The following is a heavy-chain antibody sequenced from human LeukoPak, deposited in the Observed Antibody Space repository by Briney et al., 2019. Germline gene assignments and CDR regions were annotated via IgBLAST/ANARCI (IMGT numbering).Heavy chain of an antibody. V-gene: IGHV3-23*01. CDR1: GFTFSSYA. CDR2: ISGSGGST. CDR3: ARLDRADYSTGPAPYYNYYMNA. J-gene: IGHJ6*03. Sequence: GGSLRLSCAASGFTFSSYAMSWVRQAPGKGLEWVSAISGSGGSTYYADSVKGRFTISRDNSKNTLYLQMNSLRAEDTAVYYCARLDRADYSTGPAPYYNYYMNAWDKGTTVIVSS. D-gene: IGHD6-25*01.